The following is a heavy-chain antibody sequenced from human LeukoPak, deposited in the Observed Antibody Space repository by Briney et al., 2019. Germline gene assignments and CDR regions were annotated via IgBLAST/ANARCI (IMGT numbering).Heavy chain of an antibody. D-gene: IGHD3-10*01. Sequence: GGSLRLSCAASSFTVSSSYMSWVRQAPGKGLEWVSIIYSGGSTYYADSVKGRFTISRDISKNTLYLQMNSLRAEDTAVYYCARLPSGDYWGQGTLVTVSS. V-gene: IGHV3-66*04. J-gene: IGHJ4*02. CDR2: IYSGGST. CDR3: ARLPSGDY. CDR1: SFTVSSSY.